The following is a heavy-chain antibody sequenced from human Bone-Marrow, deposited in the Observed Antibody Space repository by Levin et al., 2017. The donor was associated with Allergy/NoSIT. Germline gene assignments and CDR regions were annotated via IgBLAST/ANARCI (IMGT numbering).Heavy chain of an antibody. CDR1: GFTFRSYA. J-gene: IGHJ4*02. CDR3: ARDPRTINAARNYVDD. V-gene: IGHV3-30-3*01. CDR2: TSSDGDNK. Sequence: PGGSLRLSCAASGFTFRSYAMHWVRQAPGEGLEWVAVTSSDGDNKFYSESVRGRFTISRDNSKNILYLQMNSLSPEDTAVYYCARDPRTINAARNYVDDWGQGTLVTVSS. D-gene: IGHD1-1*01.